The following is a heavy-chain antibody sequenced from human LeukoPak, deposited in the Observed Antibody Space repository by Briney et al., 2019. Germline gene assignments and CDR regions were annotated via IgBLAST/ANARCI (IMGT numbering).Heavy chain of an antibody. Sequence: PGGSLRLSCAASGFTVSSNYMSWVHQAPGKGLEWVSVIYSGGSTYYADSVKGRFTISRDNSKNTLYLQMNSLRAEDTAVYYCARDRRLTDSSGYETYFDYWGQGTLVTVSS. CDR3: ARDRRLTDSSGYETYFDY. V-gene: IGHV3-66*01. D-gene: IGHD3-22*01. CDR1: GFTVSSNY. J-gene: IGHJ4*02. CDR2: IYSGGST.